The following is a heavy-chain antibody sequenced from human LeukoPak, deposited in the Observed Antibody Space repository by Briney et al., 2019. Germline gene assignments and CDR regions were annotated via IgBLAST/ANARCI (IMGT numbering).Heavy chain of an antibody. CDR3: AREQTYYDILTGYSHYYYMDV. V-gene: IGHV1-2*02. J-gene: IGHJ6*03. Sequence: ASVKVSCKASGYTFTGYYMHWVRQAPGQGLEWMGWINPNSGGTNYAQKFQGRVTMTRDTSISTAYMELSRLRSDDTAVYYCAREQTYYDILTGYSHYYYMDVWGKGTTVTISS. CDR1: GYTFTGYY. CDR2: INPNSGGT. D-gene: IGHD3-9*01.